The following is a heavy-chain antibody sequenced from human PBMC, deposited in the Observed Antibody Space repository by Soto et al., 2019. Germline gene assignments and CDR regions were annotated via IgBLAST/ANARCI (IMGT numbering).Heavy chain of an antibody. J-gene: IGHJ3*01. D-gene: IGHD2-8*02. Sequence: QVQLVQSGAEVRKPGASVNISCWASAFTFGDNLINWVRQVPGQSLEWMGWINPDNGNTKHSQTFEGRATIATHSSASIAYVQVTDPTSDDTSVYYCARDILSVGPRAKDAVDVWGQGTIVTVSS. CDR1: AFTFGDNL. CDR3: ARDILSVGPRAKDAVDV. V-gene: IGHV1-3*01. CDR2: INPDNGNT.